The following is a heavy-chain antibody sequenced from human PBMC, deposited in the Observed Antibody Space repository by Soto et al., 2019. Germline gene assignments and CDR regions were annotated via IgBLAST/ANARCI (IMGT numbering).Heavy chain of an antibody. CDR3: VSGGHGSGSYLGSS. CDR1: GFTFTTYW. Sequence: GGSLRLSCVASGFTFTTYWMSWVRQAPGKGLQWVANIRQDGGAQYYVDSVKGRFTISRDNAKNSVYLQMDSLRVEDTVVYYCVSGGHGSGSYLGSSWGQGILVTISS. D-gene: IGHD3-10*01. V-gene: IGHV3-7*03. CDR2: IRQDGGAQ. J-gene: IGHJ5*02.